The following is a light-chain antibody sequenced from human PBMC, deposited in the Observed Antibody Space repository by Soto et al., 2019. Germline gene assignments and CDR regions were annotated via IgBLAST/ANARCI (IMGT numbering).Light chain of an antibody. V-gene: IGKV1-5*03. Sequence: DKEMNKAAYTLSVYVGDSGTVNCRASQTISSWLAWYQQKPGKAPKLLIYKASTLKSGVPSRFSGSGSGTEFTLTNSSLQPDYFATYYCQQSYSTPRPFGQGTRLDI. J-gene: IGKJ5*01. CDR3: QQSYSTPRP. CDR2: KAS. CDR1: QTISSW.